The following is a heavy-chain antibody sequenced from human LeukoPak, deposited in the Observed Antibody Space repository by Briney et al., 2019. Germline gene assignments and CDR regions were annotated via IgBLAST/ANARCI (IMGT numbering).Heavy chain of an antibody. J-gene: IGHJ4*02. D-gene: IGHD4-17*01. CDR2: ISSSSSYI. CDR3: ARDWYGDSYFDY. Sequence: GGSLRLSCAASGFTFSSYSMNWVRQAPGKGLEWVSSISSSSSYIYYADSVKGRFTISRDNAKNSLYLQMNSLRADDTALYYCARDWYGDSYFDYWGQGTLVTVSS. V-gene: IGHV3-21*04. CDR1: GFTFSSYS.